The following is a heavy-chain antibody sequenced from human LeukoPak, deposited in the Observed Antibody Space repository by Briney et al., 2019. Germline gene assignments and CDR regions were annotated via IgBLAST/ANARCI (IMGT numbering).Heavy chain of an antibody. D-gene: IGHD3-10*01. Sequence: PGGSLRLSFAASGFTVSTNYMSWVRQAPGKGLGWVSVIYSDGRTYYADPLKGRFTIYRDNSKNTLYLQMNSLRAEDTAVYYCARDSGRFDVFDIWGQGTMVTVSS. V-gene: IGHV3-53*01. CDR2: IYSDGRT. CDR3: ARDSGRFDVFDI. CDR1: GFTVSTNY. J-gene: IGHJ3*02.